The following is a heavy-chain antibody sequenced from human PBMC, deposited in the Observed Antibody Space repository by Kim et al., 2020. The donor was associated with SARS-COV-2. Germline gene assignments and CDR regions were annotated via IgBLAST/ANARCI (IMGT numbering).Heavy chain of an antibody. Sequence: ASVKVSCKTSDDTSTKSDFSWVRQAPGQGLEWMGWINTKEGDTNYALKFQDRVTMTSGSSTNTAYMELRGLKSDDTAVYYCLRGTWGDINDYWGQGTLVTVSS. J-gene: IGHJ4*02. D-gene: IGHD3-16*01. CDR3: LRGTWGDINDY. CDR1: DDTSTKSD. V-gene: IGHV1-18*01. CDR2: INTKEGDT.